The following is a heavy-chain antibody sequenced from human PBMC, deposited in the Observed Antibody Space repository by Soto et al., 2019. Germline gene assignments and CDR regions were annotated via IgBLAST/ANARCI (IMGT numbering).Heavy chain of an antibody. Sequence: QVQLVQSGPELKKPGASVKVSCGASGYTFTNYGISWVRQAPGQGLEWMGWINPYNGNTKYSQKLQSRVTMTTDTSTSTAYLDLRSLRSDDTAVYYCARDPMTGYLQFEYWGQGTLVTVSS. D-gene: IGHD3-9*01. J-gene: IGHJ4*02. CDR3: ARDPMTGYLQFEY. CDR2: INPYNGNT. CDR1: GYTFTNYG. V-gene: IGHV1-18*01.